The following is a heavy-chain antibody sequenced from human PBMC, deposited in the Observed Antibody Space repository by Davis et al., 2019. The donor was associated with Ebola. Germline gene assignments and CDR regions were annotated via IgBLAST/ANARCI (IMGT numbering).Heavy chain of an antibody. J-gene: IGHJ6*04. V-gene: IGHV1-69*13. Sequence: AASVKVSCKASRGTFSSYVISWMRQAPGRGLEWMGGVVPIFGPASYAQNFLDRVTITADESTSTAYMELRSLRSEDTAVYYCARDGTGYTLAMDVWGKGTTVTVSS. CDR2: VVPIFGPA. CDR3: ARDGTGYTLAMDV. D-gene: IGHD6-13*01. CDR1: RGTFSSYV.